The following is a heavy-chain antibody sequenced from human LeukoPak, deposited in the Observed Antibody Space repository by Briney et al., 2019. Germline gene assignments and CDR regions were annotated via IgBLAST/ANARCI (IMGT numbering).Heavy chain of an antibody. J-gene: IGHJ4*02. D-gene: IGHD4-23*01. Sequence: SETLSLTCTVSGGSISSSSYYWGWIRQPPGKGLEWIGSIYYSGDTYYNPSLKSRRVTISVDTSKNQFSLTLSSVTAADTAVYYCARQDYGGNIDYWGQGTLVTVSS. V-gene: IGHV4-39*01. CDR2: IYYSGDT. CDR3: ARQDYGGNIDY. CDR1: GGSISSSSYY.